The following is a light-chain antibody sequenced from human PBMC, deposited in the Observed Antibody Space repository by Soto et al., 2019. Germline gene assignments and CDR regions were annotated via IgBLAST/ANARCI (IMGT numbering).Light chain of an antibody. V-gene: IGLV2-11*01. Sequence: QSALTQPRSVSGSPGQSVTISCTGTSSDVAGYDFVSWYQQHPGKAPKLMISDVSKRPSGVPDRFSGSKSGNTASLTISGLQAEDEADYYCCSYAGDLALFGGGTKVTVL. CDR2: DVS. CDR1: SSDVAGYDF. J-gene: IGLJ2*01. CDR3: CSYAGDLAL.